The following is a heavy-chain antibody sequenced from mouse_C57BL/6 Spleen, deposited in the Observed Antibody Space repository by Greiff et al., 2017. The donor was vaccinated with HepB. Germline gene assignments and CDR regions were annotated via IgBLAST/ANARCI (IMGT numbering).Heavy chain of an antibody. D-gene: IGHD1-1*01. CDR2: IYPGSGST. CDR3: ARTGYYGSSDAY. J-gene: IGHJ3*01. V-gene: IGHV1-55*01. Sequence: QVQLQQPGAELVKPGASVKMSCKASGYTFTSYWITWVKQRPGQGLEWIGDIYPGSGSTNYNEKFKSKATLTVDTSSSTAYMQLSSLTSEDSAVYYWARTGYYGSSDAYWGQGTLVTVSA. CDR1: GYTFTSYW.